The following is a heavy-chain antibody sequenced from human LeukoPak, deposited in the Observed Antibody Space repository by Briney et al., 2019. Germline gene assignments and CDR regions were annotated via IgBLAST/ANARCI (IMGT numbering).Heavy chain of an antibody. CDR3: ATNRVGTYDRPFDI. V-gene: IGHV4-59*08. J-gene: IGHJ3*02. CDR2: IHYTGTT. CDR1: GGSINSHY. D-gene: IGHD1-26*01. Sequence: MPSETLSLTCIVSGGSINSHYWSWIRQPPGKGLEWIGDIHYTGTTKYNPSVKSRVTISIDTSKNQFSLEPSSVTATDTAVYFCATNRVGTYDRPFDIWGQGTMVTVSS.